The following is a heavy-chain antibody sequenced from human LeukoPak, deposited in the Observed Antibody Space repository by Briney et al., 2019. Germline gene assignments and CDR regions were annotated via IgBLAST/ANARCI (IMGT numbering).Heavy chain of an antibody. Sequence: SETLSLTCTVSGGSISSGDYYWSWIRQPPGKGLEWIGYIYYSGSTYYNPSLKSRVTISVDTSKNQFSLKLGSVTAADTAAYYCARGRIQLWFGELLSNWFDPWGQGTLVTVSS. CDR1: GGSISSGDYY. CDR2: IYYSGST. D-gene: IGHD3-10*01. J-gene: IGHJ5*02. CDR3: ARGRIQLWFGELLSNWFDP. V-gene: IGHV4-30-4*01.